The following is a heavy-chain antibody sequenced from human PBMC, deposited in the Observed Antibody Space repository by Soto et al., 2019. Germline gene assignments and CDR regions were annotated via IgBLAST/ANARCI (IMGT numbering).Heavy chain of an antibody. Sequence: QVQLQESGPGLVKPSQTLSLTCTVSGGSISSGDYYWSWIRQPPGKGLEWIGYIYYSGSTYYNPSLKSRVTISVDTSKNQFPLKLSSVTAADTAVYYCARVQQGFWSGYLPYNWFDPWGQGTLVTVSS. D-gene: IGHD3-3*01. J-gene: IGHJ5*02. CDR1: GGSISSGDYY. CDR2: IYYSGST. V-gene: IGHV4-30-4*01. CDR3: ARVQQGFWSGYLPYNWFDP.